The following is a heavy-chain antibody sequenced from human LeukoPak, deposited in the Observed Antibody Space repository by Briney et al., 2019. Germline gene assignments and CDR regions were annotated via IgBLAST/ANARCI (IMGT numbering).Heavy chain of an antibody. J-gene: IGHJ4*02. Sequence: SGPTLVNPTQTLTLTCTFSGFSLSISGMYVTWIRQPPGKALEWLARIDWDDDKYYSTSLKTRLTISKDTSKNQVVLTMTNMDPVDTAPYYCARTSSFTLIRGLDQWGQGTLVTVSS. CDR1: GFSLSISGMY. CDR3: ARTSSFTLIRGLDQ. D-gene: IGHD3-10*01. V-gene: IGHV2-70*11. CDR2: IDWDDDK.